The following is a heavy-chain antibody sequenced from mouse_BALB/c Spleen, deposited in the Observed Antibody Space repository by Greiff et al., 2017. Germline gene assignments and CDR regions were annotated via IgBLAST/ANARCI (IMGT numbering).Heavy chain of an antibody. J-gene: IGHJ3*01. V-gene: IGHV1-5*01. CDR2: IYPGNSDT. Sequence: EVQLQQSGTVLARPGASVKMSCKASGYTFTSYWMHWVKQRPGQGLEWIGAIYPGNSDTSYNQKFKGKAKLTAVTSTSTAYMELSSLTNEDSAVYYCTSDYDGRLAYWGQGTLVTVSA. CDR1: GYTFTSYW. CDR3: TSDYDGRLAY. D-gene: IGHD2-4*01.